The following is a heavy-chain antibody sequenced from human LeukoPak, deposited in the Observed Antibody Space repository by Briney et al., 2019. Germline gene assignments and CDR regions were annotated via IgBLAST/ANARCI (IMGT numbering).Heavy chain of an antibody. CDR2: FDPEDGET. CDR1: GYTLTELS. CDR3: AKDPTNTIFGVARYYYMDV. V-gene: IGHV1-24*01. Sequence: ASVKVSCKVSGYTLTELSMHWVRQAPGKGLEWMGGFDPEDGETIYAQKFQGRVTMTEDTSTDTAYMELSSLRAEDTAVYYCAKDPTNTIFGVARYYYMDVWGKGTTVTVSS. J-gene: IGHJ6*03. D-gene: IGHD3-3*01.